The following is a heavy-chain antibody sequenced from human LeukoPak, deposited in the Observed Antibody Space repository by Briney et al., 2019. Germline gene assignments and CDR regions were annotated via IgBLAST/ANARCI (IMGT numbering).Heavy chain of an antibody. V-gene: IGHV3-66*01. CDR2: IYSGGST. D-gene: IGHD3-10*01. CDR1: GFTFSSYS. Sequence: GGSLRLSCAASGFTFSSYSMNWVRQAPGKGLEWVSVIYSGGSTYYADSVKGRFTISRDNAKNSLYLQMNSLRAEDTAVYYCARGTYGSGSYYLGYWGQGTLVTVSS. J-gene: IGHJ4*02. CDR3: ARGTYGSGSYYLGY.